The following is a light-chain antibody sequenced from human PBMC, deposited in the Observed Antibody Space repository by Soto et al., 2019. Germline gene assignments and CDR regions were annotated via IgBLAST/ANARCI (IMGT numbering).Light chain of an antibody. CDR2: AAS. CDR1: QSISSY. V-gene: IGKV1-39*01. Sequence: DIQMTQSPSSLSASVGDRVTITCRASQSISSYLNWYQQKPGKAPKLLIYAASSLQSGVPSRFSGSGSGTDFTLTISSLQPEDFATYYCQQSYSTPGVFGGGTKVKIK. CDR3: QQSYSTPGV. J-gene: IGKJ4*01.